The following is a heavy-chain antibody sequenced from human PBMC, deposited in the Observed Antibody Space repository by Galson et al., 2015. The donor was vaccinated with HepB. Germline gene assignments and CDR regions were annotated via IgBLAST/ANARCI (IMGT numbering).Heavy chain of an antibody. CDR2: ISGSGGST. CDR3: AKSVLIVVVINYFDY. CDR1: GFTFSSYA. D-gene: IGHD3-22*01. V-gene: IGHV3-23*01. J-gene: IGHJ4*02. Sequence: SLRLSCAASGFTFSSYAMSWVRQAPGKGLEWVSAISGSGGSTYYADSVKGRFTISRDNSKNTLYLQMNSLRAEDTAVYYCAKSVLIVVVINYFDYWGQGTLVTVSS.